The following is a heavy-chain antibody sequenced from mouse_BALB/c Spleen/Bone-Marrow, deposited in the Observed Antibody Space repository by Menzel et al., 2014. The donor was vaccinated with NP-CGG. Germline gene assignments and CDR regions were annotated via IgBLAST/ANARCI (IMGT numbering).Heavy chain of an antibody. J-gene: IGHJ4*01. V-gene: IGHV3-1*02. CDR2: IQHSGST. CDR1: GYSITSGYS. D-gene: IGHD4-1*01. CDR3: SRHLTGYAMDY. Sequence: DVQLQESGPDLVKPSQSLPLTCTVTGYSITSGYSWHWIRQFPGNKLEWMGYIQHSGSTNYNPSLKSRISITRDTSKNQFFLQLNSVTPEDTATYYCSRHLTGYAMDYWGQGTSATVSS.